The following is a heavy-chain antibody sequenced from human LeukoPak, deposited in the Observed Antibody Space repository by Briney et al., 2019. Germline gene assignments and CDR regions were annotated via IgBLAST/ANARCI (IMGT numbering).Heavy chain of an antibody. J-gene: IGHJ4*02. Sequence: GGSLRLSCAPSGFTFSRYWMTWVRQAPGKGLEWVANIKQDGSEKYYVDSVKGRFTISRDNAKNSLYLQMNSLRAEDTAVYFCARDQSPYYWGQGTLVTVSS. V-gene: IGHV3-7*01. CDR1: GFTFSRYW. CDR3: ARDQSPYY. CDR2: IKQDGSEK.